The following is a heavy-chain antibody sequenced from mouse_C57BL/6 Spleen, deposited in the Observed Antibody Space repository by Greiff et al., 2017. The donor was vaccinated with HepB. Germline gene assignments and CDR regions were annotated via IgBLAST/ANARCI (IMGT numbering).Heavy chain of an antibody. Sequence: VKLVESGPGLVQPSQSLSITCTVSGFSLTSYGVHWVRQSPGKGLEWLGVIWSGGSTDYNAAFISRLSISKDNSKSQVFFKMNSLQADDTAIYYCARGPTVVGEDAMDYWGQGTSVTVSS. D-gene: IGHD1-1*01. CDR3: ARGPTVVGEDAMDY. CDR2: IWSGGST. V-gene: IGHV2-2*01. J-gene: IGHJ4*01. CDR1: GFSLTSYG.